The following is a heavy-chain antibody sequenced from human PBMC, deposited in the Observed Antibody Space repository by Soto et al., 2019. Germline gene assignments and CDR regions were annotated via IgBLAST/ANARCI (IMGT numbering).Heavy chain of an antibody. D-gene: IGHD4-17*01. Sequence: GASVKVSCKASGYTFTGYYMHWVRQAPGQGLEWMGWINPNSGGTNYAQKFQGWVTMTRDTSISTAYMELSRLRSDDTAVYYCARDGTVTTDYYYGMDVWGQGTTVTVSS. J-gene: IGHJ6*02. V-gene: IGHV1-2*04. CDR1: GYTFTGYY. CDR3: ARDGTVTTDYYYGMDV. CDR2: INPNSGGT.